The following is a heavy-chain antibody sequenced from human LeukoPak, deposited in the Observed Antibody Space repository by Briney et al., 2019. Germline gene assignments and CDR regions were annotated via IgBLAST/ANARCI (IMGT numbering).Heavy chain of an antibody. D-gene: IGHD5-18*01. Sequence: GRSLRLSCVTSGFTFSSYGMHWVRQVPGKGLEWVAFIRYDGSNKYYADAVKGRFTISRDNSKNTLYLQMNNLRAEDTAVYYCARVAYIYGYSQGFDYWGQGTLVTVSS. CDR3: ARVAYIYGYSQGFDY. J-gene: IGHJ4*02. V-gene: IGHV3-33*08. CDR2: IRYDGSNK. CDR1: GFTFSSYG.